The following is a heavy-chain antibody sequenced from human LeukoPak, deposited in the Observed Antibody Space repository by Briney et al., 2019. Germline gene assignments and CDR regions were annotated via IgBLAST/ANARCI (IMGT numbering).Heavy chain of an antibody. J-gene: IGHJ4*02. Sequence: GGSLRLSCAASGITFSSHAMSWVRQAPGKGLEWVSRITGSGSSTFYADSVKGRFTISRDNSKNTVSLQMSGLRAEDTAVYYCAKRERQSFAYWGQGTLVTVSS. CDR1: GITFSSHA. CDR2: ITGSGSST. D-gene: IGHD6-19*01. CDR3: AKRERQSFAY. V-gene: IGHV3-23*01.